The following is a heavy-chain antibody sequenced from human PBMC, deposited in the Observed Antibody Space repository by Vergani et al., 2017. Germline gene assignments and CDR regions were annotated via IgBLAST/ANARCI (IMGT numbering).Heavy chain of an antibody. CDR2: IHSSGTT. CDR1: GGSITSGSFY. CDR3: AGDSWTSELRGVYWFDT. J-gene: IGHJ5*02. V-gene: IGHV4-61*02. D-gene: IGHD1-26*01. Sequence: QVQLHESGPGLVKPSQTLSLTCTVSGGSITSGSFYWSWIRQPAGKGLEWIGRIHSSGTTNYNHSLTSRVTLSVDTSKNQLSLRMTSVTAADTAGYYCAGDSWTSELRGVYWFDTWGQGTLVSVSS.